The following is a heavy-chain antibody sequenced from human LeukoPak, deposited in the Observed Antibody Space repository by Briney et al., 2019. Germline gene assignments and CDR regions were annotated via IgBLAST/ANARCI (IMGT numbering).Heavy chain of an antibody. Sequence: SETLSLTCTVSGGSISSGGYYWSWIRQPPGKGLEWIWYIYHSGGTYYNPSLKSRVTISVDRSKNQFSLKLSSVTTADTAVYYCARGAGESSWYWVYWGQGTLVTVSS. D-gene: IGHD6-13*01. V-gene: IGHV4-30-2*01. CDR1: GGSISSGGYY. J-gene: IGHJ4*02. CDR3: ARGAGESSWYWVY. CDR2: IYHSGGT.